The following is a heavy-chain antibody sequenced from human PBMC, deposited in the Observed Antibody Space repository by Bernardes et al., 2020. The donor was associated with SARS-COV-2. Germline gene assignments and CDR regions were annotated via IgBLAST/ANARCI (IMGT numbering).Heavy chain of an antibody. CDR2: IYYSGST. V-gene: IGHV4-59*01. D-gene: IGHD3-3*02. CDR1: GGSISSYY. Sequence: ETLSLTCTVSGGSISSYYWSWIRQPPGKGLEWIGYIYYSGSTNYNPSLKSRVTISVDTSKNQFSLKLSSVTAADTAVYYCARAMSIFPYFDYWGQGTLVTVSS. CDR3: ARAMSIFPYFDY. J-gene: IGHJ4*02.